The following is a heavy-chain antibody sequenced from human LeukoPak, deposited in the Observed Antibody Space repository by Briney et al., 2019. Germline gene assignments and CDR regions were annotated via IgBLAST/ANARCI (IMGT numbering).Heavy chain of an antibody. Sequence: GGSLRLSCAASGFTFSSYSMNWVRQAPGKGLEWVSSISSSSSYIYYADSVKGRFTISRDNSKNTLYLQMNSLRVEDTAVYYCARGLFLSGYLDAFDIWGQGTVVTVSS. CDR1: GFTFSSYS. CDR3: ARGLFLSGYLDAFDI. CDR2: ISSSSSYI. V-gene: IGHV3-21*04. J-gene: IGHJ3*02. D-gene: IGHD3-22*01.